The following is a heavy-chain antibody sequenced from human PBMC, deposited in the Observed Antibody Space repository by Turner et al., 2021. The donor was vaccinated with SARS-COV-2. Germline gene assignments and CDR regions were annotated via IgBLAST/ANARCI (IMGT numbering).Heavy chain of an antibody. CDR1: GFTVSSNY. V-gene: IGHV3-53*01. D-gene: IGHD6-19*01. Sequence: EVQLVESGGGLIQPVGSMRLSCAASGFTVSSNYMSWVRQAPGKGLEWVSVIYSGGSTYYADSVKGRFTISRDNSKNTLYLQMNSLRAEDTAVYYCARGYSSGWYQSGAFDIWGQGTMVTVSS. J-gene: IGHJ3*02. CDR2: IYSGGST. CDR3: ARGYSSGWYQSGAFDI.